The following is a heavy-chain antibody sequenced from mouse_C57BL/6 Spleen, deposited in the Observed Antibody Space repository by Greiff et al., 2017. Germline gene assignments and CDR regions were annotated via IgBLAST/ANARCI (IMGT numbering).Heavy chain of an antibody. Sequence: VQLQQPGAELVKPGASVKLSCKASGYTFTSYWMNWVKQRPGQGLEWIGMIHPKSGSTNYNEKFKSKATLTVDKSSSTAYMQLSSLTSEDSAVYYCARSDDYDRSWFAYWGQGALVTVSA. D-gene: IGHD2-4*01. CDR1: GYTFTSYW. J-gene: IGHJ3*01. V-gene: IGHV1-64*01. CDR2: IHPKSGST. CDR3: ARSDDYDRSWFAY.